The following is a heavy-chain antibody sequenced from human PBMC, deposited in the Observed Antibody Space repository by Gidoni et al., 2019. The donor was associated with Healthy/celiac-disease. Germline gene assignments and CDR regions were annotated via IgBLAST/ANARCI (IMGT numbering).Heavy chain of an antibody. CDR2: SIPIFGTA. V-gene: IGHV1-69*06. CDR3: AAGRVRGGDY. D-gene: IGHD3-16*01. CDR1: GGTFSSYA. J-gene: IGHJ4*02. Sequence: QVQLVQSGAEVKKPWSSVKVSCKASGGTFSSYAVSWVRQAPGQGLEWMGGSIPIFGTANYAQKVQGRVTITADKSTSTAYMELSSLGSEDKAVYYCAAGRVRGGDYWGQGTLVTVSS.